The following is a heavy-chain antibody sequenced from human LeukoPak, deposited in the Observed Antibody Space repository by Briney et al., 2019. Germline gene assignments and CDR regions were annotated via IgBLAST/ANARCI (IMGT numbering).Heavy chain of an antibody. CDR3: AREATQPSRWFDP. J-gene: IGHJ5*02. CDR2: ICSSVTT. D-gene: IGHD6-13*01. CDR1: GGSISSYS. Sequence: SETLSLTCTVSGGSISSYSWSWIRQPAGKGLEWIGRICSSVTTNYNPSLNSRVTMSLDTSKNQFSLNLTSVTAADTAVYYCAREATQPSRWFDPWGQGTLVTVSS. V-gene: IGHV4-4*07.